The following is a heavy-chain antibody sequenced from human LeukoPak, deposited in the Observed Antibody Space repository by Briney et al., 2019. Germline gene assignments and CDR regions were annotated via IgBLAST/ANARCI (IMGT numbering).Heavy chain of an antibody. J-gene: IGHJ5*01. V-gene: IGHV3-23*01. CDR1: GFTFNSYA. CDR2: IIDSGIST. Sequence: GGSLTLSCAASGFTFNSYAMTWLRQAPEKGLEWVSSIIDSGISTYYGDSVKGRFTISRDNSKNTLYLQMNSLRAEDTAVYYCAKGSRGNYDSWGQGTLVTVSS. CDR3: AKGSRGNYDS. D-gene: IGHD1-26*01.